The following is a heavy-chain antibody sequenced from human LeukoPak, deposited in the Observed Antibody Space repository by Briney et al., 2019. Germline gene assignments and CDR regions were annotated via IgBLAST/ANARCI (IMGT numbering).Heavy chain of an antibody. CDR2: INHSGST. V-gene: IGHV4-34*01. J-gene: IGHJ6*03. CDR1: GGSFSGYY. Sequence: PSETLSLTCAVYGGSFSGYYWSWIRQPPGKGLEWIGEINHSGSTNYNPSLKSRVTISVDTSKNQFSLKLSSVTAADTALYYCARVQLVDYYYYSYMDVWGKGTTVTVSS. CDR3: ARVQLVDYYYYSYMDV. D-gene: IGHD6-6*01.